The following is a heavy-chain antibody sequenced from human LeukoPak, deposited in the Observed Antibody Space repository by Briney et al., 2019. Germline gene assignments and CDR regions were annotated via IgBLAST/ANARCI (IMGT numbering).Heavy chain of an antibody. CDR2: ISGSGGST. CDR1: GFTVSSNY. V-gene: IGHV3-23*01. Sequence: GGSLRLSCAASGFTVSSNYMSWVRQAPGKGLEWVSAISGSGGSTYYADSVEGRFTISRDNSKNTLYLQMNSLRAEDTAVYYCAKDQGTYGTGYFDYWGQGTLVTVSS. D-gene: IGHD3-10*01. J-gene: IGHJ4*02. CDR3: AKDQGTYGTGYFDY.